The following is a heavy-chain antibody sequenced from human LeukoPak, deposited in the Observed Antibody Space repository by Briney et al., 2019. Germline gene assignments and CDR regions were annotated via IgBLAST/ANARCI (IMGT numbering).Heavy chain of an antibody. Sequence: SETLSLTCTVSGGSISSGSYYWSWIRQPAGKGLEWIGRIYTGGSTNSNPSLKSRVTISVDTSNNQFSLKLSSVTAADTAVYYCARDLSPYTAMVYYYYYYMDVWGKGTTVTVSS. J-gene: IGHJ6*03. CDR3: ARDLSPYTAMVYYYYYYMDV. V-gene: IGHV4-61*02. D-gene: IGHD5-18*01. CDR2: IYTGGST. CDR1: GGSISSGSYY.